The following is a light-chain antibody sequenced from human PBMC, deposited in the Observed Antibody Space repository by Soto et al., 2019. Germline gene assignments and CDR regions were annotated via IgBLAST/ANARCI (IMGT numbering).Light chain of an antibody. CDR2: WAS. Sequence: DIVMTQSPDSLILSLGGRATISCKSSQSFIYSANNKNYLSWYQQKPGQPPKLLVYWASTRESGVPDRFSGSGSGTDFTLTISNLQAEDVAVYYCQHYYATPFTFGGGTKVDI. CDR1: QSFIYSANNKNY. CDR3: QHYYATPFT. V-gene: IGKV4-1*01. J-gene: IGKJ4*01.